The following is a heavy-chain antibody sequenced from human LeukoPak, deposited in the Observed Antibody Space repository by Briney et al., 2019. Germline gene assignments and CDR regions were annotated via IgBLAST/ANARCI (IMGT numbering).Heavy chain of an antibody. J-gene: IGHJ4*02. CDR2: MNPNSGNT. D-gene: IGHD2-2*02. V-gene: IGHV1-8*01. CDR1: GYTFTRSD. CDR3: ARGHRYCSSDSCYTFDH. Sequence: GASVKVSCKASGYTFTRSDINWVRQAAGQGLGGRGGMNPNSGNTGYVQKFQGRVTMTRNISITTAYMELSSLRSEDTAVYYCARGHRYCSSDSCYTFDHWGQGTLVTVSS.